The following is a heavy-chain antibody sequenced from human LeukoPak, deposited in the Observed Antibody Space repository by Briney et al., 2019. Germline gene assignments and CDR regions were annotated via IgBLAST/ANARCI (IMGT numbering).Heavy chain of an antibody. CDR3: AREQRLRYYFDY. V-gene: IGHV3-30-3*01. CDR2: ISYDGSNK. D-gene: IGHD4-17*01. J-gene: IGHJ4*02. CDR1: GFTFSSYA. Sequence: GGSLRLSCAASGFTFSSYAMHWVRQAPGKGLEWVAVISYDGSNKYYADSVKGRFTISRDNSKNTLYLQMNSLRAEDTAVYYCAREQRLRYYFDYWGQGTLVTVSS.